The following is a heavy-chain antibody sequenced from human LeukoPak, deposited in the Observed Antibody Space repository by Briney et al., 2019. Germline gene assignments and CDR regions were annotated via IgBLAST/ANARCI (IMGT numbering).Heavy chain of an antibody. CDR3: AREGYGGGQDFDV. D-gene: IGHD1-26*01. V-gene: IGHV1-2*02. J-gene: IGHJ3*01. CDR2: INPNNGGT. Sequence: ASVKVSCKASGYTFTGYYMHWVRQAPGQGLEWMGWINPNNGGTNYAQKFQGRVTMTRDTSISTAYMDLSRLKSDDTAVYYCAREGYGGGQDFDVWGQGTMVTVSS. CDR1: GYTFTGYY.